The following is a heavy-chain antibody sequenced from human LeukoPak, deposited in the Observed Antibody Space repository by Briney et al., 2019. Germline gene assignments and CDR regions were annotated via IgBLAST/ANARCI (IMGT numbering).Heavy chain of an antibody. Sequence: ASVKVSCKASGYTFTSYGISWVRQALGQGLEWMGWISAYNGNTNYAQKLQGRVTMTTDTSTSTAYMELRSLRSDDTAVYYCARDHYDFWSGYYWGQGTLVTVSS. D-gene: IGHD3-3*01. J-gene: IGHJ4*02. CDR3: ARDHYDFWSGYY. CDR1: GYTFTSYG. CDR2: ISAYNGNT. V-gene: IGHV1-18*01.